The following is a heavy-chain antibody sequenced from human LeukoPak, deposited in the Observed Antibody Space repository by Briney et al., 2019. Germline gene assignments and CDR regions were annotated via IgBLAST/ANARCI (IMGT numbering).Heavy chain of an antibody. CDR3: ARELYGGNSFDY. CDR2: IYYSGST. J-gene: IGHJ4*02. CDR1: GGSLSSGDYY. Sequence: SQTLSLTCTVSGGSLSSGDYYWSWIRQPPGKGLGWIGYIYYSGSTYYTPSLKRRVTISLDTSKNQLSLKLSSVTAADTAVYYCARELYGGNSFDYWGQGTLVTVSS. V-gene: IGHV4-30-4*08. D-gene: IGHD4-23*01.